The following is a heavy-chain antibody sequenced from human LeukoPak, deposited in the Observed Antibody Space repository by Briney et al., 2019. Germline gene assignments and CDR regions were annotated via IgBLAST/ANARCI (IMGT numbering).Heavy chain of an antibody. V-gene: IGHV1-2*02. Sequence: ASVKVSCKASGYTFTGYYMHWVRQAPGQGLEWMGWINPNSGGTNYAQKFQGRVTMTRDTSISTAYMELSRLRSDDTAVYYCAREGINVVVAHDAFDIWGQGTMVTVSS. CDR2: INPNSGGT. D-gene: IGHD2-15*01. CDR1: GYTFTGYY. J-gene: IGHJ3*02. CDR3: AREGINVVVAHDAFDI.